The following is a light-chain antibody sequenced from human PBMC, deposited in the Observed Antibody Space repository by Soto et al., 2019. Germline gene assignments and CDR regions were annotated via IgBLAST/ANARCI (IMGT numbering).Light chain of an antibody. CDR2: DAS. CDR3: QQYETFSGT. V-gene: IGKV1-5*01. Sequence: EMTQYPYTLSASVGDRVTITCRASQSISSWLAWYQQKPGKAPKLLIYDASSLQSGVPSRFGGSGSGTKFTLTIASLQPDDFATYYCQQYETFSGTFGPGGKVDVK. J-gene: IGKJ1*01. CDR1: QSISSW.